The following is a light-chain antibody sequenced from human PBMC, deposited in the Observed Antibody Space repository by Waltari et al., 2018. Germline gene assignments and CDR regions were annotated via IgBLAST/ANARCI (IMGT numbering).Light chain of an antibody. CDR1: GSNIGINT. Sequence: QSVLTQPPSASGTPGQRVTITCYGSGSNIGINTVNWYQQLPGTALKLLIYNDNLRPPGSPDRCSGSKSGSSASLAISGRQSDDEANYYCAAWDDSLNGLSVGTGTRVTVL. CDR3: AAWDDSLNGLS. J-gene: IGLJ1*01. V-gene: IGLV1-44*01. CDR2: NDN.